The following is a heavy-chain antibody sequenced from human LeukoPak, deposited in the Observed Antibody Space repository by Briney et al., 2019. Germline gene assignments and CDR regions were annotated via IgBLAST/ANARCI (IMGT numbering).Heavy chain of an antibody. J-gene: IGHJ4*02. Sequence: SETLSLTCAVYGGSFSGYHWSWIRQPPGKGLEWIGEINHSGSTNYNPSLKSRVTISVDTSKNQFSLKLSSVTAADTAVYYCARTWDSSTSCYNDYWGQGTLVTVSS. V-gene: IGHV4-34*01. D-gene: IGHD2-2*02. CDR1: GGSFSGYH. CDR2: INHSGST. CDR3: ARTWDSSTSCYNDY.